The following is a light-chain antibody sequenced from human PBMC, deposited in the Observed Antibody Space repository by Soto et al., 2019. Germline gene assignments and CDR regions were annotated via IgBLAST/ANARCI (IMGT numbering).Light chain of an antibody. CDR2: ENN. CDR1: SSNIGNNY. Sequence: QSALAQPPSVSAAPGRKVTISCSGSSSNIGNNYVSWYQQLPGTAPKLLIYENNKRPSGIPDRFSGSKSGTSATLGITGLQTGDEADYYCGTWDSSLSAYVFGTGTKVTV. V-gene: IGLV1-51*02. J-gene: IGLJ1*01. CDR3: GTWDSSLSAYV.